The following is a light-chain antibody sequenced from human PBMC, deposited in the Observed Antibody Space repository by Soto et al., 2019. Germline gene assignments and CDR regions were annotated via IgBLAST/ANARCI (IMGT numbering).Light chain of an antibody. CDR3: QTWGSGIHVV. Sequence: QLVLTQSPSASASLGASVKLTCTLSSGHSSYAIAWHQQQPEKGPRYLMRLNSDGSHSKGDGIPDRFSGSSSGAERYLTIFSLQSEDEADYYCQTWGSGIHVVFGGGTKVTVL. CDR1: SGHSSYA. V-gene: IGLV4-69*01. J-gene: IGLJ2*01. CDR2: LNSDGSH.